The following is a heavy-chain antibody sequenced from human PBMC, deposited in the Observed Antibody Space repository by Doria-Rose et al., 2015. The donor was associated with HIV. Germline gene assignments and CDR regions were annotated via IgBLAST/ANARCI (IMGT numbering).Heavy chain of an antibody. V-gene: IGHV2-26*01. CDR3: ARIKSSRWYHKYYFDF. D-gene: IGHD6-13*01. J-gene: IGHJ4*02. CDR1: GVSLSSPGMG. Sequence: QVTLKESGPVLVKPTETLTLTCTVSGVSLSSPGMGVSWIRQPPGKDLEWLANNFSDDERSYKTSLKSRLTISRGTYKSQVVLTMTDMDPVDTASYYCARIKSSRWYHKYYFDFWGQGTLVIVSA. CDR2: NFSDDER.